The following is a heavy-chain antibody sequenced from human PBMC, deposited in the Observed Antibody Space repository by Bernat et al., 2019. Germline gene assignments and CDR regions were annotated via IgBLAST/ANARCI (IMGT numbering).Heavy chain of an antibody. CDR3: ARLDYGPVDY. Sequence: EVQLVQSGAEVKKPGESLKISCKGSGYSFTSYWIGWVRQIPGKGLEWMGIINPGDSDTRYSPTFHAKVTISADKSISTAYLQGNGLKAADTAMYYCARLDYGPVDYWGQGTLVTVSS. J-gene: IGHJ4*02. V-gene: IGHV5-51*03. CDR1: GYSFTSYW. CDR2: INPGDSDT. D-gene: IGHD3-16*01.